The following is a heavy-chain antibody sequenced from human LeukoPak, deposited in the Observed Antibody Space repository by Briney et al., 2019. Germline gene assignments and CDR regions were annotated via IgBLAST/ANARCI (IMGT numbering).Heavy chain of an antibody. CDR1: GASISSHY. D-gene: IGHD3-22*01. CDR2: SAHSVSN. Sequence: SETLSLTCTVSGASISSHYWSWIRQPPGNGLEWIGFSAHSVSNSYKPSLKSRLTISVDRSMNHFSLMLASVTAADTAVYYCARYYADINGYYYYYDYWGQGTLVTVSS. V-gene: IGHV4-59*11. J-gene: IGHJ4*02. CDR3: ARYYADINGYYYYYDY.